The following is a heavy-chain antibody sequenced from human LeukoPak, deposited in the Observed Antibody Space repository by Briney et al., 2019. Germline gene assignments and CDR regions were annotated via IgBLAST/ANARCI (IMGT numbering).Heavy chain of an antibody. D-gene: IGHD5-18*01. CDR1: GFTFSSYS. V-gene: IGHV3-21*01. CDR3: ARGSLQLWQRWYFDS. Sequence: PGGSLRLSCAASGFTFSSYSMNWVRQAPGKGLEWVSSISSSSSYIHYADSVKGRFTISRDNAKNSLYLQMNSLRDEDTAVYYCARGSLQLWQRWYFDSWGQGTLVTVSS. J-gene: IGHJ4*02. CDR2: ISSSSSYI.